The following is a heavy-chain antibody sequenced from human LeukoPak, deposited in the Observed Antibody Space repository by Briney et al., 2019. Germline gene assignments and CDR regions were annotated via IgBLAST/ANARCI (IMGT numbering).Heavy chain of an antibody. J-gene: IGHJ5*02. Sequence: ASVKVSCKASGYTFTSYYMHWVRQAPGQGLEWMGVINPSGGSTSYAQKFQGRVTMTRDMSTSTVYMELSSLRSEDTAVYYCFCLTGTPRGNWFDPWGQGTLVTVSS. CDR2: INPSGGST. CDR1: GYTFTSYY. V-gene: IGHV1-46*01. D-gene: IGHD1-7*01. CDR3: FCLTGTPRGNWFDP.